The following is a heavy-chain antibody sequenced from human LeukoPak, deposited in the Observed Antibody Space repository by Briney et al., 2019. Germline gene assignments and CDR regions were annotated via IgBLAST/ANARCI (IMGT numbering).Heavy chain of an antibody. CDR3: ARVNNYYDSSGYSQDFDY. D-gene: IGHD3-22*01. Sequence: SETLSLTCAVYGGSFSGYYWSWIRQPPGKGLEWIGEINHSGSTNYNPSLKSRVTISVDTSKNQFSPKLSSVTAADTAVYYCARVNNYYDSSGYSQDFDYWGQGTLVTVSS. CDR2: INHSGST. J-gene: IGHJ4*02. CDR1: GGSFSGYY. V-gene: IGHV4-34*01.